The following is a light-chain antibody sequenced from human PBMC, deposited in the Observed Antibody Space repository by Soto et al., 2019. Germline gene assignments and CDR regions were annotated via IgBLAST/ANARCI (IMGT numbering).Light chain of an antibody. CDR2: DAS. CDR1: ESISTW. V-gene: IGKV1-5*01. Sequence: DIQMTQSPSTVSASVGASVTITCRASESISTWLAWYQQKPGHAPKLLIYDASISDSGVPSRFSGSGSGTEFTLTVSNLQPDDSATYYCQQYHSLWAFGQGTKVEIK. J-gene: IGKJ1*01. CDR3: QQYHSLWA.